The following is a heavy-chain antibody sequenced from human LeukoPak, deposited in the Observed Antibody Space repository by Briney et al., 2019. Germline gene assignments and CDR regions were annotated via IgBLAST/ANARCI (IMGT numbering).Heavy chain of an antibody. CDR1: GFTFDDYA. Sequence: GRSRRLSCAASGFTFDDYAMHWVRQAPGKGLEWVSGISWNSGSIGYADSVKGRFTISRDNAKNSLYLQMNSLRAEDTALYYCAKVRGPWGQGTLVTVSS. CDR2: ISWNSGSI. V-gene: IGHV3-9*01. D-gene: IGHD3-10*01. CDR3: AKVRGP. J-gene: IGHJ5*02.